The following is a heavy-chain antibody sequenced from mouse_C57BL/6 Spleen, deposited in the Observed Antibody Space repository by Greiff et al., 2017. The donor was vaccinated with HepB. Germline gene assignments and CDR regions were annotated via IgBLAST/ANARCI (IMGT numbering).Heavy chain of an antibody. V-gene: IGHV1-85*01. CDR2: IYPRDGST. Sequence: QVQLQQSGPELVKPGASVKLSCTASGYTFTSYDINWVKQSPGQGLEWIGWIYPRDGSTKYNEKFKGKATLTVDTSSSTAYMELHSLTSEDSAVYFCARDGLALTGNVNYFDYWGQGTTLTVSS. CDR3: ARDGLALTGNVNYFDY. D-gene: IGHD4-1*01. J-gene: IGHJ2*01. CDR1: GYTFTSYD.